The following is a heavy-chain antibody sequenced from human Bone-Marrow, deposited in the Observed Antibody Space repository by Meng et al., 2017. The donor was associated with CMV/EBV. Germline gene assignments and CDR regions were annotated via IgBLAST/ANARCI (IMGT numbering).Heavy chain of an antibody. V-gene: IGHV3-74*01. Sequence: GEALKISCAASGFTYRTYWMHWVREVPGKGLVWVSRVNSDATSTRYADSVKGRVTISRDNAKNTLFLQMTSLRVEDTGVYSCARGGVTTTGTTSYYYGMAVWGRWHTVHGSS. D-gene: IGHD1-1*01. CDR1: GFTYRTYW. J-gene: IGHJ6*02. CDR3: ARGGVTTTGTTSYYYGMAV. CDR2: VNSDATST.